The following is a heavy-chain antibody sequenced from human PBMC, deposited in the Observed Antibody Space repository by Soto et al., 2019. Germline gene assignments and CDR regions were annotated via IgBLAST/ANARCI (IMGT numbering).Heavy chain of an antibody. Sequence: ASVKVSCKASGYTFTNYAMHWVRLAPGQRLEWMGWINAGNGNTKYSQKYQGRVTITRDTSASTAYMELSSLRSEDTAVYYCVRDKNIVVVVTATPGGMDVWVQGTTGTVSS. V-gene: IGHV1-3*01. CDR3: VRDKNIVVVVTATPGGMDV. CDR2: INAGNGNT. D-gene: IGHD2-15*01. J-gene: IGHJ6*02. CDR1: GYTFTNYA.